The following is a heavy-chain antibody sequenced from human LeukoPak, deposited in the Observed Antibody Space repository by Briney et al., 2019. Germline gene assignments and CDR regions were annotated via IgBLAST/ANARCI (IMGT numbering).Heavy chain of an antibody. CDR3: GFSNYVYGGMDV. D-gene: IGHD4-11*01. J-gene: IGHJ6*02. V-gene: IGHV1-18*01. CDR2: ISAYNGNT. Sequence: ASVKVSCKASGYTFTNYGISWVRQAPGQGLEWMGWISAYNGNTNYAQKLQGRVTMTRNTSISTAYMELSSLRSEDTAVYYCGFSNYVYGGMDVWGQGTTVTVSS. CDR1: GYTFTNYG.